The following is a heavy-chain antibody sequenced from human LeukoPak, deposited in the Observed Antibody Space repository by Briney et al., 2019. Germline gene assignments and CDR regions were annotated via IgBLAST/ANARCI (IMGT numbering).Heavy chain of an antibody. V-gene: IGHV3-30*18. CDR2: ISYDGGNK. Sequence: GGSLRLSCAASGFTFSSYGMHWVRQAPGKGLEWVAVISYDGGNKYYADSVKGRFTISRDNSKNTLYLQMNSLRAEDTAVYYCAKDRSLIAAAGPTDYWGQGTLVTVSS. J-gene: IGHJ4*02. CDR3: AKDRSLIAAAGPTDY. D-gene: IGHD6-13*01. CDR1: GFTFSSYG.